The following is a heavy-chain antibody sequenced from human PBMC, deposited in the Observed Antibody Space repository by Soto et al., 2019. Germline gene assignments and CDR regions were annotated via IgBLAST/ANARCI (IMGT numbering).Heavy chain of an antibody. CDR1: GYTFTSYG. CDR2: ISAHNGDT. V-gene: IGHV1-18*04. D-gene: IGHD3-10*01. Sequence: QVQLVQSGAEVKNPGASVKVSCKASGYTFTSYGITWVRQAPGQGLEWMGWISAHNGDTTYAQKFQGRVTMTTGTSTRTAYMELRSLRSDATAVYFCARVRLSLFDYWGQGTLVTVSS. CDR3: ARVRLSLFDY. J-gene: IGHJ4*02.